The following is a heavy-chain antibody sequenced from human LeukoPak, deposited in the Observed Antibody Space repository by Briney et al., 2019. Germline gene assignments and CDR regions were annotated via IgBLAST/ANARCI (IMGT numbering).Heavy chain of an antibody. CDR3: AKDRRAGSYDY. D-gene: IGHD3-10*01. J-gene: IGHJ4*02. CDR1: GFTFSSYG. Sequence: PGRSLRLSCSASGFTFSSYGMNWVRQAPGKGLEWVAVISYDGSNKYYVDSVKGRFTISRDSSKNTLYLQMNSLRAEDTAVYYCAKDRRAGSYDYWGQGTLVTVSS. V-gene: IGHV3-30*18. CDR2: ISYDGSNK.